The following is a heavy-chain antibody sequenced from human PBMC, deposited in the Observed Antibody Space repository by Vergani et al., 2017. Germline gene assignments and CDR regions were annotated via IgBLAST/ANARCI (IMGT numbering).Heavy chain of an antibody. D-gene: IGHD3-22*01. J-gene: IGHJ4*02. Sequence: QVQLVQSGAEVKTPGASVKVSCKASGGTFSSNSISWVRQAPGQGLEWMGRIIPIFGTTSYAQKFQGRVTILADESTSTAYMELSSRRSEDTAVYYCARSSGYYSYYFDFWGQGTLVTVSS. CDR3: ARSSGYYSYYFDF. CDR1: GGTFSSNS. V-gene: IGHV1-69*18. CDR2: IIPIFGTT.